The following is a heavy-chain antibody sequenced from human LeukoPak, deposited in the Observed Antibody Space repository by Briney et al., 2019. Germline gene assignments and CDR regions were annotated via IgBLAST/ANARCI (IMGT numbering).Heavy chain of an antibody. Sequence: PGGSLRLSCAASGFTFSSYSMNWVRQAPGKGLEWVSCISSSNDTIYYADSVKGRFTISRDNAKNSLYLQLNSLRAEDTAVYYCAREYSSSWYQGNYMDVWGQGTLVTVSS. CDR2: ISSSNDTI. J-gene: IGHJ4*02. D-gene: IGHD6-13*01. V-gene: IGHV3-48*01. CDR3: AREYSSSWYQGNYMDV. CDR1: GFTFSSYS.